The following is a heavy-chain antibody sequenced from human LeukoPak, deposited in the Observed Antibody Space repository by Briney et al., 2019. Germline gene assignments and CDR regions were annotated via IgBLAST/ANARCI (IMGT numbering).Heavy chain of an antibody. J-gene: IGHJ5*02. Sequence: ASVKVSCKASGYTFTSYGISWVRQAPGQGLEWMGWISAYNGNSNYEQKLQGRVTMTTDTSTSTAYMELRRLRSDDTAVYYCARMYYYDSSGFAGFDPWGQGTLVTVSS. CDR3: ARMYYYDSSGFAGFDP. D-gene: IGHD3-22*01. CDR2: ISAYNGNS. V-gene: IGHV1-18*01. CDR1: GYTFTSYG.